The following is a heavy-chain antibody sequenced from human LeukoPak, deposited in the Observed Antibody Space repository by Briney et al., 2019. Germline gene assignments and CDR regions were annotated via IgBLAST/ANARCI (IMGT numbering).Heavy chain of an antibody. CDR2: IKSKTDGGIT. CDR3: TRIIKSGSFDY. Sequence: PGGSLRLSCAASGFTFNNAWMSWVRQAPGKGLEWVGRIKSKTDGGITDYAAPVKGRFTISRDDSKNTLYLQMNSLKIEDTAVYYCTRIIKSGSFDYWGQGVLVTVSS. V-gene: IGHV3-15*01. D-gene: IGHD1-26*01. J-gene: IGHJ4*02. CDR1: GFTFNNAW.